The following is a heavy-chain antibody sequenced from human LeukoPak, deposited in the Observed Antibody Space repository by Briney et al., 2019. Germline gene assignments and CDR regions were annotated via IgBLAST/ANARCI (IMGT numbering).Heavy chain of an antibody. CDR2: ISSSGSDM. Sequence: GGSLRLSCAASGFTFSIYGMNWVRQAPGKGLEWVSSISSSGSDMYYAESVGGRFTISRDNAKSSLYLQMSSLRAEGTAVYYCASSRVATSDYWGQGTLVTVSS. CDR1: GFTFSIYG. V-gene: IGHV3-21*01. CDR3: ASSRVATSDY. D-gene: IGHD5-12*01. J-gene: IGHJ4*02.